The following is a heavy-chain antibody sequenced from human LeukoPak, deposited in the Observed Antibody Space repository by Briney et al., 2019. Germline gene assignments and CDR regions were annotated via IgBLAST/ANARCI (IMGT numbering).Heavy chain of an antibody. Sequence: GGSLRLSFAASGFTFSSSTMNWVRQAPGRGLEWVSYISSNTTTTYSAEYVKGRFIVSRDNAKNSLYLQMNSLRAEDTAVYYCARSRRPTYGAGTYSPYFDYWGQGTLVTVSS. CDR3: ARSRRPTYGAGTYSPYFDY. J-gene: IGHJ4*02. V-gene: IGHV3-48*01. CDR1: GFTFSSST. D-gene: IGHD3-10*01. CDR2: ISSNTTTT.